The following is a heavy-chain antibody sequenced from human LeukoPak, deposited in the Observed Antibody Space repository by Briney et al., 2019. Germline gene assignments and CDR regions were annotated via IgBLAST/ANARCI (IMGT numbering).Heavy chain of an antibody. CDR1: GGSISSANYY. CDR2: IHYSGTT. V-gene: IGHV4-30-4*01. Sequence: SQTLSLTCTVSGGSISSANYYWSWIRQPPGKGLEWIGYIHYSGTTYYNPSLKGRLSISIDTTKNQFSLKLSSVTAADTAVYYCARRPSGDYGGYFDLWGRGTLVTVSS. CDR3: ARRPSGDYGGYFDL. D-gene: IGHD4-23*01. J-gene: IGHJ2*01.